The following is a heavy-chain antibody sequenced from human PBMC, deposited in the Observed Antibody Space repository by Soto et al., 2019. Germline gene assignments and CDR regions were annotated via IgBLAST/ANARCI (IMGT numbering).Heavy chain of an antibody. CDR3: AKDSSVTILGVFMYYFDY. CDR2: ISGSGGST. V-gene: IGHV3-23*01. Sequence: PGGSLRLSCAASGFTFSSYAMSWARQAPGKGLEWVSAISGSGGSTYYADSVKGRFTISRDNSKNTLYLQMNSLRAEDTAVYYCAKDSSVTILGVFMYYFDYWGQGTLVTVSS. CDR1: GFTFSSYA. J-gene: IGHJ4*02. D-gene: IGHD3-3*01.